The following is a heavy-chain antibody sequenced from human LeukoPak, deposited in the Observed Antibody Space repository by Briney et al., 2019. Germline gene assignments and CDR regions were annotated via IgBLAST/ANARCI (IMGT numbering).Heavy chain of an antibody. CDR1: GGSISSSSYS. Sequence: SETLSLTCTVSGGSISSSSYSWGWIRQPPGTGLEWIGSVSHSGRINYDPSLKNRVTISVDTSKNQFSLKLSSVTAADTAVYYCWAIVTTIKLDFWGQGTLVTVSS. J-gene: IGHJ4*02. V-gene: IGHV4-39*01. D-gene: IGHD5-12*01. CDR2: VSHSGRI. CDR3: WAIVTTIKLDF.